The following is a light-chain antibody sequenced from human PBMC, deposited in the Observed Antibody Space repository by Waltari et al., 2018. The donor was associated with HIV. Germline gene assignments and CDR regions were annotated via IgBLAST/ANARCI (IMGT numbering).Light chain of an antibody. CDR1: QSVSRSY. CDR3: QQYGSSPYS. CDR2: GAS. J-gene: IGKJ2*03. V-gene: IGKV3-20*01. Sequence: EIVLTQSPGTLSLSPGERATLSCRASQSVSRSYLAWYQHKPGQAPRLLTYGASNRATGIPDRFSGSGSGTDFTLTISRLEPEDFAVYYCQQYGSSPYSFGQGTKLEIK.